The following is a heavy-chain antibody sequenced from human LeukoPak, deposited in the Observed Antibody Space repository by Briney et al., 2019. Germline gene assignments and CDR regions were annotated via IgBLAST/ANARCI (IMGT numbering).Heavy chain of an antibody. V-gene: IGHV3-30*02. CDR1: GFDFSGYG. J-gene: IGHJ4*02. Sequence: PGGSLRLSCAASGFDFSGYGMHWVRQAPGKGLEWVAFTRYDGKNKYYADSVKGRFTISRDNSKNTLNLQMNSLKPEDTSVYYCAKDRWSGYDFLSGYFEYWGQGTQVTVSS. D-gene: IGHD3-3*01. CDR3: AKDRWSGYDFLSGYFEY. CDR2: TRYDGKNK.